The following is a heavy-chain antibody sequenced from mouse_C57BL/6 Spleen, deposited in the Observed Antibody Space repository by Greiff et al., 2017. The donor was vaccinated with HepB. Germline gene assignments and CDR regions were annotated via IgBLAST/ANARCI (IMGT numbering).Heavy chain of an antibody. CDR2: ISSGSSTI. D-gene: IGHD1-1*01. J-gene: IGHJ4*01. CDR3: ARQGVVATDYAMDY. Sequence: DVKLVESGGGLVKPGGSLKLSCAASGFTFSDYGMHWVRQAPEKGLEWVAYISSGSSTIYYADTVKGRFTISRDNAKNTLFLQMTSLRSEDTAMYYCARQGVVATDYAMDYWGQGTSVTVSS. CDR1: GFTFSDYG. V-gene: IGHV5-17*01.